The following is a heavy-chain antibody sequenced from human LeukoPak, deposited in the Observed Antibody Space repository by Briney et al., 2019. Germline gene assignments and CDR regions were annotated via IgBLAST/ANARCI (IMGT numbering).Heavy chain of an antibody. J-gene: IGHJ4*02. CDR1: GYSISSGYY. Sequence: SETQSLTCTVSGYSISSGYYWGWIRQPPGKGLEWIGSIYHSGSTYYNPSLKSRVTISVDTSKNQFSLKLSSVTAADTAVYYCARSIAAAGVYFDYWGQGTLVTVSS. CDR3: ARSIAAAGVYFDY. D-gene: IGHD6-13*01. V-gene: IGHV4-38-2*02. CDR2: IYHSGST.